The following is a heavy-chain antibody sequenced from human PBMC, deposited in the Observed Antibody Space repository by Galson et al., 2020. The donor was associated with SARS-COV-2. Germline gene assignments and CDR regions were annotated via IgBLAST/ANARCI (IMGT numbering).Heavy chain of an antibody. CDR3: ARGGYYDSSGYLDAFDI. Sequence: SETLSLTCTVSGGSISSYYWSWIRQPPGKGLEWVGYIYYSGSTNYNPSLKSRVTISVDTSKNQFSLKLSSVTAADTAVYYSARGGYYDSSGYLDAFDIWGQGTMVTVSS. CDR1: GGSISSYY. V-gene: IGHV4-59*01. D-gene: IGHD3-22*01. CDR2: IYYSGST. J-gene: IGHJ3*02.